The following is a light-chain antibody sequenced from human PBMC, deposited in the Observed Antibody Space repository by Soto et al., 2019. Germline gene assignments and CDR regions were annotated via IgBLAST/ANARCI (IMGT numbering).Light chain of an antibody. V-gene: IGKV3-20*01. J-gene: IGKJ2*01. CDR3: QQYENSVMYT. CDR2: DVS. CDR1: QRVRSSF. Sequence: EIVLTQSPGTLSLSPGERATLSCRASQRVRSSFFAWYQQKPGQAPRLLIYDVSVRTTGVPDRFSGSGSATDFTPTINRREPADYVVYYCQQYENSVMYTFGQGTKLEI.